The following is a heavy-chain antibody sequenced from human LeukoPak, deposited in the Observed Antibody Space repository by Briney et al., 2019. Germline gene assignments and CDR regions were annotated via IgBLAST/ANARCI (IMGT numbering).Heavy chain of an antibody. Sequence: PGGSLRLSCAASGFTFSSYIMNWVRQAPGKGLEWVSSISSSSSYIYYADSVKGRFTISRDNARNSLYLQVNSLRAEDTAVYYCARDGQDYYDSSGYLHYWGQGTLVTVSS. CDR2: ISSSSSYI. J-gene: IGHJ4*02. CDR3: ARDGQDYYDSSGYLHY. D-gene: IGHD3-22*01. V-gene: IGHV3-21*01. CDR1: GFTFSSYI.